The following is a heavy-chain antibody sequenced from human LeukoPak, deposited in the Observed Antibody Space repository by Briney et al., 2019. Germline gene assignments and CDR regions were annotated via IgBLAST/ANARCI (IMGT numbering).Heavy chain of an antibody. CDR1: GFTFSSYW. CDR2: IKQDGSEK. V-gene: IGHV3-7*05. J-gene: IGHJ4*02. CDR3: AKDGVYGPGCCYYFDY. D-gene: IGHD3-10*01. Sequence: PGAAQILSCPPPGFTFSSYWMSSVRQPPGKGLEWVANIKQDGSEKYYVDSVKGRFTISRDNAKNSLYLQMNSLRAEDTAVYYCAKDGVYGPGCCYYFDYWGQGTLVTVSS.